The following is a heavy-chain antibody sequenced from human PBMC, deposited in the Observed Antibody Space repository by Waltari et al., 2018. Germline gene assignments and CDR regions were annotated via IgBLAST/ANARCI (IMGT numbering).Heavy chain of an antibody. D-gene: IGHD7-27*01. CDR2: IYPGDSDT. CDR3: TTVRLSWGY. J-gene: IGHJ4*02. CDR1: GYSFTSYW. V-gene: IGHV5-51*01. Sequence: EVQLVQSGAEVKKPGESLKISCKGSGYSFTSYWIGWVRQMPGKGLEWMGIIYPGDSDTRYSPSFQGQVTISRDDSKDTLYLQMNSLRTEDTAVYYCTTVRLSWGYWGQGTLVTVSS.